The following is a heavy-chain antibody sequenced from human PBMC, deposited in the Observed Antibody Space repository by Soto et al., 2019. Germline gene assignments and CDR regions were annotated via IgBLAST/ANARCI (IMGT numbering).Heavy chain of an antibody. D-gene: IGHD3-22*01. Sequence: LRLSCTASGFTFGDYAMSWFRQAPGKGLEWVGFIRSKAYGGTTEYAASVKGRFTISRDDSKSIAYLQMNSLKTEDTAVYYCTRCRATSRPYYYDSSGYSYFDYWGQGTLVTVSS. CDR3: TRCRATSRPYYYDSSGYSYFDY. CDR2: IRSKAYGGTT. CDR1: GFTFGDYA. V-gene: IGHV3-49*03. J-gene: IGHJ4*02.